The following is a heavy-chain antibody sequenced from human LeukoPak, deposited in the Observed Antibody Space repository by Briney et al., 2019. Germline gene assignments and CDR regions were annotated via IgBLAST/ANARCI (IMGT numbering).Heavy chain of an antibody. V-gene: IGHV1-18*01. J-gene: IGHJ4*02. CDR2: ISAYNGNT. CDR1: GYTFTSYG. D-gene: IGHD3-10*01. CDR3: ARDDYYGSGSQGAVDY. Sequence: GASVKVSCKASGYTFTSYGISWVRQAPGQGLEWMGWISAYNGNTNYAQKLQGRVTMTTDTSTTTAYMELRSLRSDDTAVYYCARDDYYGSGSQGAVDYWGQGTLVTVSS.